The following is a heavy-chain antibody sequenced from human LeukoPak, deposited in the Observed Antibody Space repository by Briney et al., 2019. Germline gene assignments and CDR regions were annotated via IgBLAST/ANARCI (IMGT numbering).Heavy chain of an antibody. V-gene: IGHV3-30-3*01. D-gene: IGHD1-26*01. CDR2: ISYDGSNK. Sequence: GGSLRLSCAASGLTFSSYAMSWVRQAPGKGLEWVAVISYDGSNKYYADSVKGRFTISRDNSKNTLYLQMNSLRAEDTAVYYCARGSIVGATHFDYWGQGTLVTVSS. CDR1: GLTFSSYA. CDR3: ARGSIVGATHFDY. J-gene: IGHJ4*02.